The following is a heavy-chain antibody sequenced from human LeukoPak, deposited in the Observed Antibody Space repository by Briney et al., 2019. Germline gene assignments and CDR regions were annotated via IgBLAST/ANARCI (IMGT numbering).Heavy chain of an antibody. V-gene: IGHV4-31*03. CDR3: ARDGYGMTLDV. J-gene: IGHJ6*02. D-gene: IGHD5-18*01. CDR2: IHYSGGT. Sequence: SETLSLTCTVSGGSISSDGYYWSWIRQHPGKGLEWIGYIHYSGGTNYNPSLKSRVTMSVDTSKNQFSVRLSSVTAADTAVYYCARDGYGMTLDVWGQGTTVIVSS. CDR1: GGSISSDGYY.